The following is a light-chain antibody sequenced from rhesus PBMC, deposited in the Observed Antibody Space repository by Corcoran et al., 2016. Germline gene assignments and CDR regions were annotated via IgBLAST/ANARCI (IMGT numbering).Light chain of an antibody. CDR1: QRVSSW. CDR2: KAF. Sequence: MTQSPATLSLSPGERATLSCRASQRVSSWLAWYQQKPGKAPKLLIYKAFSLQRGVPSSFSGSGCGTDCTLTISSLQSEDFATYYCQQYSSRPCTCGPGTKLDIK. CDR3: QQYSSRPCT. V-gene: IGKV1-21*01. J-gene: IGKJ3*01.